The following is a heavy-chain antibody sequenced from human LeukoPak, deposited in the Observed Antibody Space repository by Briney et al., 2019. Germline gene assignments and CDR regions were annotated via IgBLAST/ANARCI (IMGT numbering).Heavy chain of an antibody. J-gene: IGHJ4*02. CDR1: AFTFSSYA. CDR2: INRDGSEQ. D-gene: IGHD1-26*01. Sequence: GGSLRLSCAASAFTFSSYAMSWVRQAPGKGLEWVANINRDGSEQHYVESVKGRFTISRDNGRNSLYLQMDSLRVDDTAVYYCAKVGAWELQRVFENWGQGTLVTVSS. V-gene: IGHV3-7*01. CDR3: AKVGAWELQRVFEN.